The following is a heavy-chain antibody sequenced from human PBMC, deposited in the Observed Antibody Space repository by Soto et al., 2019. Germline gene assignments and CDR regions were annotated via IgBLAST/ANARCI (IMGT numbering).Heavy chain of an antibody. CDR2: ISWDDDK. D-gene: IGHD3-3*01. V-gene: IGHV2-5*02. CDR1: GFSLSTSGVG. J-gene: IGHJ5*02. Sequence: QITLKESGPTLVKPTQPLTLTCTFSGFSLSTSGVGVGWIRQHPGKALEWLALISWDDDKRYSPSLNSRLTITMDGAKSHVVLTLPNMEPVDTATYYFALPYYDFWSGYMSWGQGTLVTVCS. CDR3: ALPYYDFWSGYMS.